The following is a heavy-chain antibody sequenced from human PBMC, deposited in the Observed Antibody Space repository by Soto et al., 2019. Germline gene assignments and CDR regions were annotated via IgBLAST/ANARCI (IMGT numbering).Heavy chain of an antibody. CDR2: MNPNSGNT. D-gene: IGHD3-3*01. Sequence: ASVKVSCKASGYTFTSYDINWVRQATGQGLEWMGWMNPNSGNTGYAQKFQGRVTMTRNTSISTAYMELSSLRSEDTAVYYCARGAPNQYYDFWSAHYGMDVWGHGTTVTVSS. V-gene: IGHV1-8*01. CDR1: GYTFTSYD. CDR3: ARGAPNQYYDFWSAHYGMDV. J-gene: IGHJ6*02.